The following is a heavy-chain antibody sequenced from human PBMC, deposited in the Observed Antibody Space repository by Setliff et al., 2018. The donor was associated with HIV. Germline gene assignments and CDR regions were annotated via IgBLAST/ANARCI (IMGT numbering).Heavy chain of an antibody. CDR2: IYSGGST. J-gene: IGHJ4*02. V-gene: IGHV4-4*09. D-gene: IGHD2-15*01. CDR1: GGSISGYY. CDR3: ARDLVLSKYCSGGSCYSEGLDY. Sequence: SETLSLTCTVSGGSISGYYWSWIRQPPGKGLEWMGYIYSGGSTNYNPSLKSRVTISEDTSKNQLSLKLSSVTAADTAVYYCARDLVLSKYCSGGSCYSEGLDYWGQGTLVTVSS.